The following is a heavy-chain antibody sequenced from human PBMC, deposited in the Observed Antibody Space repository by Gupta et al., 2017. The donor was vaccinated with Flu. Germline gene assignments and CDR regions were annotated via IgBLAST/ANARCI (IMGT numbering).Heavy chain of an antibody. V-gene: IGHV3-13*01. CDR2: IGTAGDT. Sequence: MHWVRQATGKGLEWVSAIGTAGDTYYPGSVKGRFTISRENAKNSLYLQMNSLRAGDTAVYYCARATFSSGYYYYYYYMDVWGKGTTVTVSS. CDR3: ARATFSSGYYYYYYYMDV. J-gene: IGHJ6*03. D-gene: IGHD2-15*01.